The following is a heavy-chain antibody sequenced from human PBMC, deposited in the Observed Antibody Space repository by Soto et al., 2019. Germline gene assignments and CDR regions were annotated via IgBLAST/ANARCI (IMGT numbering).Heavy chain of an antibody. D-gene: IGHD2-2*01. V-gene: IGHV1-8*01. J-gene: IGHJ6*02. CDR2: MNPNSGNT. CDR1: GYTFTSYD. Sequence: QVQLVQSGAEVKKPGASVKVSCKASGYTFTSYDINWVRQATGQGLEWMGWMNPNSGNTGYAQKFQGRVTMTRNTSISTAYRELSSLRSEDTAVYYCARRYCISTSCRYYYYYGMDVWGQGTTVTVS. CDR3: ARRYCISTSCRYYYYYGMDV.